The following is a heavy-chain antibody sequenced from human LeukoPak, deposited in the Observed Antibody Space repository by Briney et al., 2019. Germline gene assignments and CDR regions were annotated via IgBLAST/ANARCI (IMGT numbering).Heavy chain of an antibody. Sequence: SVKVSCKASGGTYSSYAISWVRQAPGQGLEWMGRIIPIFGIANYAQKFQGRVTITADKSTSTAYMELSSLRSEDTAVYYCARAGSGDYYYYGMDVWGQGTTVTVSS. CDR2: IIPIFGIA. CDR3: ARAGSGDYYYYGMDV. D-gene: IGHD3-10*01. CDR1: GGTYSSYA. V-gene: IGHV1-69*04. J-gene: IGHJ6*02.